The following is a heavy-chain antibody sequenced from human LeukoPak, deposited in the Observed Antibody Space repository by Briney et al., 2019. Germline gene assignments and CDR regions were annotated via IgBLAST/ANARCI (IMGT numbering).Heavy chain of an antibody. CDR1: GGSISSYY. V-gene: IGHV4-59*08. J-gene: IGHJ5*02. CDR3: ARHEGGSWSVWFGP. Sequence: SEILSLTCTVSGGSISSYYWSWIRQPPGKGLEWIGYIYYSGSTNYNPSLKSRVTMSVDTSKNQFSLKLSSVTAADTAVYYCARHEGGSWSVWFGPWGQGALVTVSS. D-gene: IGHD6-13*01. CDR2: IYYSGST.